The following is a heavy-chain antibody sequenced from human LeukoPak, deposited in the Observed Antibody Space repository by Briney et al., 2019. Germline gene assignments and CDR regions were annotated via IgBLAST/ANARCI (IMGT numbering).Heavy chain of an antibody. D-gene: IGHD4-11*01. Sequence: ASVKVSCKASGYTFTDYYMHWVRQAPGQGLQWMGWINPNSGGTNYAQKFQGRVTMTRDTSINTAYMDLNWLTSDDTAVYYCMRDPRTTKNAFDIWGQGTMGTVSS. V-gene: IGHV1-2*02. CDR3: MRDPRTTKNAFDI. J-gene: IGHJ3*02. CDR1: GYTFTDYY. CDR2: INPNSGGT.